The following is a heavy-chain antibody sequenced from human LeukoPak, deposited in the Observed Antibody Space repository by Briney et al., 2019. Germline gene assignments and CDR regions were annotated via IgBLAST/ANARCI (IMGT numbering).Heavy chain of an antibody. V-gene: IGHV3-23*01. CDR3: ANQPSLSSITDY. CDR1: GFTFNNYA. D-gene: IGHD1-14*01. J-gene: IGHJ4*02. CDR2: LSGHGGNT. Sequence: PGGSLRLSCAASGFTFNNYAMNWVRQAPGKGLEWVSGLSGHGGNTYYADSVRGRFTISRDNSKNTLYLQMNSLRAEDTAVYYSANQPSLSSITDYWGQGTLVTVSS.